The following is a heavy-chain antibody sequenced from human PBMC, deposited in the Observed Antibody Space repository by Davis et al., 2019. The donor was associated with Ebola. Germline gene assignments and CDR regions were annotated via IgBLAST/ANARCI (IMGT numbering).Heavy chain of an antibody. V-gene: IGHV3-7*03. D-gene: IGHD3-10*01. CDR2: IKEDGSEQ. Sequence: GESLKISCAASGFSISSNWMSWVRQAPGKGLEWVAKIKEDGSEQHYVDSVKGRFTISRDNAGNSLYLQMNSLRAEDTAVYYCTRGGAYPYYWGQGTLVTVSS. J-gene: IGHJ4*02. CDR1: GFSISSNW. CDR3: TRGGAYPYY.